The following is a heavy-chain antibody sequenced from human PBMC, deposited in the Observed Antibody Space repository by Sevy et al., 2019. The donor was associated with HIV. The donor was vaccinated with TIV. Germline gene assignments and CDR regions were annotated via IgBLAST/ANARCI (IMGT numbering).Heavy chain of an antibody. Sequence: ASVKVSCKASGGTFSSYAISWVRQAPGQGLEWMGGIIPIFGTANYAQTFQGRVTITADESTSTAYMELSSLRSEDTAVYYCARATVVNYYYYGMDVWGQGTTVTVSS. CDR3: ARATVVNYYYYGMDV. D-gene: IGHD4-17*01. CDR2: IIPIFGTA. V-gene: IGHV1-69*13. CDR1: GGTFSSYA. J-gene: IGHJ6*02.